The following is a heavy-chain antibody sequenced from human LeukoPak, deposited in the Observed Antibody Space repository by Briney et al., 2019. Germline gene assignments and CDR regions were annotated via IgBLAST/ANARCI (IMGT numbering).Heavy chain of an antibody. CDR1: GGSISSYS. CDR3: ASLLSRGYYIDY. D-gene: IGHD3-3*01. Sequence: SETLSLTCTVSGGSISSYSWSWIRQPPGKGLEWIGYIYHSGSTYYNPSLKSRVTISVDRSKNQFSLKLSSVTAADTAVYYCASLLSRGYYIDYWGQGTLVTVSS. J-gene: IGHJ4*02. V-gene: IGHV4-30-2*01. CDR2: IYHSGST.